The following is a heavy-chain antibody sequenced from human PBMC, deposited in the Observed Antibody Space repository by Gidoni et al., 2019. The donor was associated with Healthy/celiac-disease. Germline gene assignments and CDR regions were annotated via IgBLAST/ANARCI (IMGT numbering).Heavy chain of an antibody. CDR1: GFTFGDYA. J-gene: IGHJ4*02. V-gene: IGHV3-49*04. CDR2: IRSKAYGGTT. Sequence: EVQLVESGGGLVQPGRSLRLSCTASGFTFGDYAMSWVRQAPGKGLEWVGFIRSKAYGGTTEYAASVKGRFTISRDDSKSIAYLQMNSLKTEDTAVYYCTRAVVVYGDYLDYWGQGTLVTVSS. D-gene: IGHD4-17*01. CDR3: TRAVVVYGDYLDY.